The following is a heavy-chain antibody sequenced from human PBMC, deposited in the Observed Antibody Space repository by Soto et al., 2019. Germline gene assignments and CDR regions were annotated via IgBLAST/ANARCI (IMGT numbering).Heavy chain of an antibody. J-gene: IGHJ4*02. CDR1: GFTFSSYA. Sequence: EVPLLESGGGLVQPGGSLRLSCAASGFTFSSYAMNWVRQAPGKGLEWVSAITGNGGSTYHADSVKGRFAISRDNSKNTLYLQMNSLRADDTAVYYCAKGTGSDSGRFWGQGTLVTVSS. V-gene: IGHV3-23*01. CDR3: AKGTGSDSGRF. CDR2: ITGNGGST. D-gene: IGHD3-10*01.